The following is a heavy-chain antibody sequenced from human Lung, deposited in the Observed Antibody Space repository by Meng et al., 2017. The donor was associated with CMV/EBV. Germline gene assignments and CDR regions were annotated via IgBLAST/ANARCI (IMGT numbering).Heavy chain of an antibody. CDR2: IYSGGSA. CDR3: ASSLERLIKFDY. V-gene: IGHV3-53*01. Sequence: LSCAASGFTVSTNYMSWVRQAPGKGLEWVSVIYSGGSAFYADSVKGRFTISRDNSRNTMYLQMNSLRVEDTAVYYCASSLERLIKFDYWGQGTLVTVSS. CDR1: GFTVSTNY. J-gene: IGHJ4*02. D-gene: IGHD3-3*01.